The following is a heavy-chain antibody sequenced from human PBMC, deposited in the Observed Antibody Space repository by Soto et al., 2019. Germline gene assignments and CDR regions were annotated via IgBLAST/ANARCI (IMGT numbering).Heavy chain of an antibody. J-gene: IGHJ4*02. V-gene: IGHV4-39*01. D-gene: IGHD3-9*01. CDR1: GGSFSGYY. CDR3: ARQDYNFLTGYYETFDY. CDR2: MYYSGST. Sequence: PSETLSLTCAVYGGSFSGYYWGWIRQPPGKGLEWIGSMYYSGSTYYNPSLKSRVTISVDTSKNQFSLKLSSVTATDTAVYYCARQDYNFLTGYYETFDYWGQGTLVTVSS.